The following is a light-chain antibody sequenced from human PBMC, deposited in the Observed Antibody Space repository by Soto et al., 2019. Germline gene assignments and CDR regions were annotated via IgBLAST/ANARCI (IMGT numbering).Light chain of an antibody. J-gene: IGLJ3*02. CDR2: EVT. CDR1: SSDVGAYKY. CDR3: TSYVGNDIWV. V-gene: IGLV2-8*01. Sequence: QSALTQPPSASGSPGQSVTISCTGTSSDVGAYKYVSWYQQYPGKAPKLMIYEVTKRPSGVPDPFSGSKSGNTASLTVFGLQAEDEADYYCTSYVGNDIWVFGGGTKLTVL.